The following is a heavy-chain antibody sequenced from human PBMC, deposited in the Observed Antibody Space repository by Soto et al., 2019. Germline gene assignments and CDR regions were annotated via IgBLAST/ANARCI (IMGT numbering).Heavy chain of an antibody. D-gene: IGHD1-1*01. CDR3: ARDSNWSFDY. V-gene: IGHV3-48*02. J-gene: IGHJ4*02. Sequence: GGSLRLSCVASGFTFNTYSMNWVRQAPGKGLEWLSYVSGNSGTIDYADSVRGRFSISRDNARNSLYLQMNGLRDEDTAVYYCARDSNWSFDYWGQGILVTVSS. CDR2: VSGNSGTI. CDR1: GFTFNTYS.